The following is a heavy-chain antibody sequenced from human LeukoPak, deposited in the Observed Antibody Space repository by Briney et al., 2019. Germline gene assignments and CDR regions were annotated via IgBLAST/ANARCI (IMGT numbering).Heavy chain of an antibody. CDR3: ARDGPTAAPFDY. Sequence: EASVKVSCKASGYRFTSYDMHWVRQAPGQGLEWMGIINPSGGSTSYAQGFQGRVAMTRDTSTTTVYMEVNSLTSEDTAVYFCARDGPTAAPFDYWGQGTLVTVSS. J-gene: IGHJ4*02. D-gene: IGHD2-2*01. CDR2: INPSGGST. CDR1: GYRFTSYD. V-gene: IGHV1-46*01.